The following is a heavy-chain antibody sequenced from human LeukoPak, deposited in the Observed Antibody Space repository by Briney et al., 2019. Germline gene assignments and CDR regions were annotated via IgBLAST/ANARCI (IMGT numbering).Heavy chain of an antibody. CDR1: GDSVSSNSAA. CDR2: TYYRSKWYN. CDR3: ARLQIAVAVGLYYFDY. J-gene: IGHJ4*02. Sequence: SQTLSLTCAISGDSVSSNSAAWNWIRQSPSRGPEWLGRTYYRSKWYNDYAVSVKSRITINPDTSKNQFSLKLSSVTAADTAVYYCARLQIAVAVGLYYFDYWGQGTLVTVSS. V-gene: IGHV6-1*01. D-gene: IGHD6-19*01.